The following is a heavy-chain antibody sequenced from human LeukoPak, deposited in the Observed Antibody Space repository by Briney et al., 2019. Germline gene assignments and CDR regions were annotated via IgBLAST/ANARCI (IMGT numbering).Heavy chain of an antibody. CDR3: ARVARWGYYFDY. CDR2: IYHSGTT. D-gene: IGHD1-26*01. CDR1: GDSISSGGYP. V-gene: IGHV4-30-2*01. J-gene: IGHJ4*02. Sequence: SETLSLTCAVSGDSISSGGYPWSWIRQPPGKGLEWIGYIYHSGTTYYNPSLKSRVTISIDRSKNQFSLKLSSVTAADTAVYYCARVARWGYYFDYWGQGTLVTVSS.